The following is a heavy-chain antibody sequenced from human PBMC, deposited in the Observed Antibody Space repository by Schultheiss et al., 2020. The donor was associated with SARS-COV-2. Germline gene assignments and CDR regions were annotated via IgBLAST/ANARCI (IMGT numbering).Heavy chain of an antibody. CDR2: IYYSGST. D-gene: IGHD4-17*01. Sequence: SETLSLTCAVYGGSFSGYYWSWIRQPPGKGLEWIGYIYYSGSTNYNPSLKSRVTISVDTSKNQFSLKLSSVTAADTAVYYCASSSDDYGDYEVPYVWGKGTTVTGSS. CDR3: ASSSDDYGDYEVPYV. V-gene: IGHV4-59*08. J-gene: IGHJ6*04. CDR1: GGSFSGYY.